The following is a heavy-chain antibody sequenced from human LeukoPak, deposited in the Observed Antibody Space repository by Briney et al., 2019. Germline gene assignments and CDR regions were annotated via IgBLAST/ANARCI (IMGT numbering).Heavy chain of an antibody. CDR2: IHAVNGDT. CDR3: AGFPGSGGGGY. CDR1: GYTFTFYA. D-gene: IGHD3-16*01. V-gene: IGHV1-3*01. Sequence: ASVKVSCKASGYTFTFYAMHWVRQAPGQGLEWLGWIHAVNGDTKYSQRFQGRVTMTRDTSASTAYMELSSLRSEDTAVHYCAGFPGSGGGGYWGQGTLITVSS. J-gene: IGHJ4*02.